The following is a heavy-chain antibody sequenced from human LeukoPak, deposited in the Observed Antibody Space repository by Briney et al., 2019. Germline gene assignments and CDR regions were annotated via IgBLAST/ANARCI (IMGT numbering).Heavy chain of an antibody. V-gene: IGHV3-74*01. CDR2: IKGDGSDT. CDR3: ARASTTLPHLRLH. D-gene: IGHD4-17*01. Sequence: PGGSLRPSCAASGLTSTSYWMHGVRQTPGKGLVWVSRIKGDGSDTLYADSVKGRFTISRDNSKTTLYLQTSSLGVDDTAVYYCARASTTLPHLRLHWRREALVTVSS. J-gene: IGHJ4*02. CDR1: GLTSTSYW.